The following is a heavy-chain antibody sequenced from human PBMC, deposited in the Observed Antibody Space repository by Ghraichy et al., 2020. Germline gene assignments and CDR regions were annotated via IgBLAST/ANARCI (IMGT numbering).Heavy chain of an antibody. D-gene: IGHD6-13*01. Sequence: GGSLRLSCAASGFTFGTYAMGWVRQAPGKGLEWVATISGGAGTNTFFGGSVEGRFTISRDTSQNTVFLQMNSLRAGDTAVYYCARENTSTWFLFDYWGQGTLVTVSS. CDR2: ISGGAGTNT. CDR3: ARENTSTWFLFDY. J-gene: IGHJ4*02. V-gene: IGHV3-23*01. CDR1: GFTFGTYA.